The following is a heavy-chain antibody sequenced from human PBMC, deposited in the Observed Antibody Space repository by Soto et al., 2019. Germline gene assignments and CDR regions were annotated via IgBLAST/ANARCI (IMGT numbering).Heavy chain of an antibody. D-gene: IGHD2-21*01. CDR1: GFTLSSYS. V-gene: IGHV3-30-3*01. CDR3: VRGRSVINHDDFEY. Sequence: QVQLVESGGGVVQPGRSLRLSCAASGFTLSSYSMHWVRQAPGKGLDWVAAMSFDGSSKYLADSVKGRFTISRDNSKNTLSPQLNRLGAEDSAVYYCVRGRSVINHDDFEYWGQGTLVTVSS. J-gene: IGHJ4*02. CDR2: MSFDGSSK.